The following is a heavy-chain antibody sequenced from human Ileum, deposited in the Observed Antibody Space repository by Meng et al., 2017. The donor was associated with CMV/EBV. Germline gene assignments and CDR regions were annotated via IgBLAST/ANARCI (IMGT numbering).Heavy chain of an antibody. V-gene: IGHV4-39*07. Sequence: QLQLQESGPGLVKPSETLPLPCTVSGGSISSSSYYWGWIRQPPGKGLEWIGSIYYSGSTYYNPSLKSRVTISVDTSKNQFSLKLSSVTAADTAVYYCARLVVATHFDYWGQGTLVTVSS. CDR3: ARLVVATHFDY. J-gene: IGHJ4*02. CDR1: GGSISSSSYY. D-gene: IGHD5-12*01. CDR2: IYYSGST.